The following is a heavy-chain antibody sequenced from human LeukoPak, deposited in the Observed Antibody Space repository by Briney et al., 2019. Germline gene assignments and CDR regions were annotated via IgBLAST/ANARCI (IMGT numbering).Heavy chain of an antibody. J-gene: IGHJ4*02. CDR1: GFTFSSYG. V-gene: IGHV3-30*02. CDR3: AKDQFKGITIFGVVIPRPDY. CDR2: ILYDRSNK. Sequence: GGCLRLSCAASGFTFSSYGMHWVRQAPGKGLEWVAFILYDRSNKYYADSVKGRFTISRDNSKNTLYLQMNSLRAEDTAVYYCAKDQFKGITIFGVVIPRPDYWGQGTLVTVSS. D-gene: IGHD3-3*01.